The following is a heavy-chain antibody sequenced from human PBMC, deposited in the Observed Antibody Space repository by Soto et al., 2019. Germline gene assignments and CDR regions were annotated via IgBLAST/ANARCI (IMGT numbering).Heavy chain of an antibody. D-gene: IGHD2-2*01. J-gene: IGHJ4*02. V-gene: IGHV3-48*01. Sequence: EVQLVESGGGLVQPGGSLRLSCAASGFTFSTYXXTWVRQAPGKGPEWISYISASSATIYYADSVKGRFTISRDSAKNSLYLQMNSLSAEDTAVYYCVRVISTYESFDFWGQGTLVTVSS. CDR3: VRVISTYESFDF. CDR1: GFTFSTYX. CDR2: ISASSATI.